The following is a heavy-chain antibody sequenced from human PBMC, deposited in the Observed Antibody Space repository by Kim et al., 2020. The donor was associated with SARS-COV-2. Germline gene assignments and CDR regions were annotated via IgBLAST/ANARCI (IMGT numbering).Heavy chain of an antibody. CDR2: IYYSGST. J-gene: IGHJ4*02. CDR1: GGSISSSSYY. Sequence: SETLSLTCTVSGGSISSSSYYWGWIRQPPGKGLEWIGSIYYSGSTYYNPSLKSRVTISVDTSKNQFSLKLSSVTAADTAVYYCARHVPPSIQLHLTGYFDYWGQGTLVTVSS. V-gene: IGHV4-39*01. CDR3: ARHVPPSIQLHLTGYFDY. D-gene: IGHD5-18*01.